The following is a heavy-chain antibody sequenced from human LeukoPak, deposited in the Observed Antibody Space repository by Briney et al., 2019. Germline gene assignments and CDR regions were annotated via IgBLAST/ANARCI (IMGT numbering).Heavy chain of an antibody. D-gene: IGHD3-10*01. J-gene: IGHJ4*02. CDR3: AIRTSRGGSGSSYFDS. CDR2: MNPNSGNT. Sequence: ASVKVSFQASGYTFSSYDINWVRQAAGQGPESMGWMNPNSGNTAYAQKFQGRVIMTRKTSISTTYMELSSLRFKDTAVIKCAIRTSRGGSGSSYFDSWGQGTLVTVSS. V-gene: IGHV1-8*01. CDR1: GYTFSSYD.